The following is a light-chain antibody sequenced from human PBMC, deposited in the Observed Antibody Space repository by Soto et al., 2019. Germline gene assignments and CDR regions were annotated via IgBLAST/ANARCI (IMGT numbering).Light chain of an antibody. CDR3: QQYGSSPWT. J-gene: IGKJ1*01. V-gene: IGKV3-20*01. CDR2: GAS. Sequence: EIVLTQSPGTLSLSPGERATLSCRASQSFISSYLAWYQLKPGQAPRLLIYGASSRATGIPDRFSGSGSGTDFTLTISRLEPEDSAVYYCQQYGSSPWTFGQGTKVDIK. CDR1: QSFISSY.